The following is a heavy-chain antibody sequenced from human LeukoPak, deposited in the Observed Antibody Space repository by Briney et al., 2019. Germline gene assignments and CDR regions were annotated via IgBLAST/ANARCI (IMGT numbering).Heavy chain of an antibody. CDR1: VFTFMSFG. CDR3: ARNVVAATQTFSYGMDV. Sequence: GGSLRLSCAASVFTFMSFGIHRVRQAPDKGRVGVAILWYEGSNKYYADSVKARFTISRDNPKNTLYLKINSLRAEETAVYYCARNVVAATQTFSYGMDVWGQGTTVTVSS. D-gene: IGHD2-15*01. CDR2: LWYEGSNK. V-gene: IGHV3-33*01. J-gene: IGHJ6*02.